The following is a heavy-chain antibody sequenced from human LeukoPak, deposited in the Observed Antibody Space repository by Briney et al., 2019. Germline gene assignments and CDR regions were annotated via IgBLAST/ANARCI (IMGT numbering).Heavy chain of an antibody. J-gene: IGHJ4*02. V-gene: IGHV1-69*13. CDR2: IIPIFGTA. CDR3: ARGSTYYDILTGSLDY. D-gene: IGHD3-9*01. Sequence: SVKVSCKASGGTFISYAISWVRQAPGQGLEWMGGIIPIFGTANYAQKFQGRVTITADESTSTAYMGLSSLRSEDTAVYYCARGSTYYDILTGSLDYWGQGTLVTVSS. CDR1: GGTFISYA.